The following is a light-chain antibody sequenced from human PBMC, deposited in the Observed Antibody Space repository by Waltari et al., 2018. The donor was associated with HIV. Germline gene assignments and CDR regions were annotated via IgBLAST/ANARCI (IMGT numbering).Light chain of an antibody. V-gene: IGLV1-47*01. J-gene: IGLJ2*01. CDR2: RNN. CDR1: GSTIGRNY. CDR3: AAWDDSRRGV. Sequence: QSVLTQPPTASGTPGQRVTIPCSGTGSTIGRNYVSWYQHPPGTAPKLLIYRNNQRPSGVPDRFSGSKSGTSASLAISGLRSEDEADYYCAAWDDSRRGVFGGGTKLTVL.